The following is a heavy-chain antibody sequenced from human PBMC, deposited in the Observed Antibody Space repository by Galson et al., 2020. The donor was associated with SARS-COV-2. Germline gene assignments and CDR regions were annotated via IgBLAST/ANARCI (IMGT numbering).Heavy chain of an antibody. CDR3: ARDRDTSGFYSLYYFYDMDV. D-gene: IGHD3-22*01. CDR2: IRYDGSNK. Sequence: TGGSLRLSCAASGFTFKKYGLHWVRHAPGKGLEWVAAIRYDGSNKYYGDSVKGWFTISRDSSKNTLYLHMNNLRAEDTAVYYCARDRDTSGFYSLYYFYDMDVWGQGTTVTVSS. V-gene: IGHV3-33*01. CDR1: GFTFKKYG. J-gene: IGHJ6*02.